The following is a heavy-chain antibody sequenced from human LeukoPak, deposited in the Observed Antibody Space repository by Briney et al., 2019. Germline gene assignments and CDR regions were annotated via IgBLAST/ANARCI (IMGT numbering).Heavy chain of an antibody. CDR3: AKDIGSSGYYNHFDY. Sequence: GRSLRLSCAASVFTFDDYAMHWVRQAPGQGLEWVLGISWNSGRIDYADAVKGRFTISRDNAKNSLYLQMNSLRAEDMALYYCAKDIGSSGYYNHFDYWGQGTLVTVSS. CDR2: ISWNSGRI. V-gene: IGHV3-9*03. D-gene: IGHD3-22*01. J-gene: IGHJ4*02. CDR1: VFTFDDYA.